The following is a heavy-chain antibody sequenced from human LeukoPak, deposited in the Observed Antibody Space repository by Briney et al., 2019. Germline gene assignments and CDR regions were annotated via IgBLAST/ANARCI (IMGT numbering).Heavy chain of an antibody. CDR1: GFTFSSYW. CDR3: TREGLGFDY. V-gene: IGHV3-74*01. CDR2: INTDESGT. Sequence: GGSLRLSCAASGFTFSSYWMHWVRQAPGKGLVWVSRINTDESGTSYADSVKGRFTISRDNAKNTLYLQMNSLRVEDTAVYYCTREGLGFDYWGQGSLVSVSS. J-gene: IGHJ4*02. D-gene: IGHD3/OR15-3a*01.